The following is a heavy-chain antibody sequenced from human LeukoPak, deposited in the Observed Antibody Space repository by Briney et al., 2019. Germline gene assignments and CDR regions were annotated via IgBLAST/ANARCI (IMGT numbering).Heavy chain of an antibody. D-gene: IGHD1-1*01. V-gene: IGHV4-59*01. J-gene: IGHJ5*02. CDR3: ARHGTSGTNLNWFDP. Sequence: SETLSLTCTVSGGSISSYYWSWIRQPPGKGLEWIGYIYYSGSTNYNPSLKSRVTISVDTSKNQFSLKLSSVTAADTAVYYCARHGTSGTNLNWFDPWGQGTLVTVSS. CDR2: IYYSGST. CDR1: GGSISSYY.